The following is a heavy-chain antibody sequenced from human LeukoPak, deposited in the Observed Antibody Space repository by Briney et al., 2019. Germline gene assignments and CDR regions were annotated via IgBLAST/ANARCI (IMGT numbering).Heavy chain of an antibody. Sequence: PGGSLRLSCAASGFTFDDYAMHWVRHAPGKGLEWGSGISWNSGSIGYADSVKGRFTISRDNAKNSLYLQMNSLRAEDTALYYCAKDLEGEFDYWGQGTLVTVSS. D-gene: IGHD3-16*01. CDR2: ISWNSGSI. V-gene: IGHV3-9*01. CDR1: GFTFDDYA. CDR3: AKDLEGEFDY. J-gene: IGHJ4*02.